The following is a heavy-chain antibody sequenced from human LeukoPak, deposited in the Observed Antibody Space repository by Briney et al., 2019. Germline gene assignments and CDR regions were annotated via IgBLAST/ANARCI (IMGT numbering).Heavy chain of an antibody. J-gene: IGHJ4*02. CDR3: ATSDAFDFGD. CDR2: IFYSVNA. V-gene: IGHV4-59*03. Sequence: SETLSLTCTVSGDSIRRKYWGWLRQPPGKGLEWIGFIFYSVNAHYNPSLKSRVTISANRSKNQLSLRLSSVTAAATAVYYCATSDAFDFGDWGQGTLVTVSS. CDR1: GDSIRRKY. D-gene: IGHD3-9*01.